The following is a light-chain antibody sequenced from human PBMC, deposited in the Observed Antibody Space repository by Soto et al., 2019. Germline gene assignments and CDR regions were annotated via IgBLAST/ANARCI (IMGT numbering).Light chain of an antibody. J-gene: IGKJ1*01. Sequence: EIVLTQSPGTLSLSPGEKATLSCRASQSVSSSYLAWYQQTPGQAPRLLIYGASSRATGIPDRFSGSGSGTDFTLTISRLQPEDVAVYYCQLYGSSRCTFGQGTKVEIK. V-gene: IGKV3-20*01. CDR3: QLYGSSRCT. CDR1: QSVSSSY. CDR2: GAS.